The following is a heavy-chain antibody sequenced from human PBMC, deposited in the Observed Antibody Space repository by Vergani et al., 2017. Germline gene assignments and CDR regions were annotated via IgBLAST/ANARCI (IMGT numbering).Heavy chain of an antibody. V-gene: IGHV3-7*03. D-gene: IGHD4-17*01. CDR3: AKDLTTVTTNWFDP. Sequence: EVQLVESGGGLVQPGGSLRLSCAASGFTFSSYWMSWVRQAPGKGLEWVANIKQDGSEKYYVDSVKGRFTISRDNAKNSLYLQMNSLRAEDTAVYYCAKDLTTVTTNWFDPWGQGTLVTVSS. J-gene: IGHJ5*02. CDR2: IKQDGSEK. CDR1: GFTFSSYW.